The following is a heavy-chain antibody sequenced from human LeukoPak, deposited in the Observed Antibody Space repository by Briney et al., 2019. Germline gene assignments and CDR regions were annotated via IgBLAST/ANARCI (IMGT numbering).Heavy chain of an antibody. CDR1: GYTFTSYY. CDR2: INPSGGST. D-gene: IGHD4-17*01. J-gene: IGHJ4*02. V-gene: IGHV1-46*04. CDR3: AREPYGDYLLDY. Sequence: ASVKVSCKASGYTFTSYYMHWVRQAPGQGLEWMGIINPSGGSTSYADSVKGRFTISRDNAKNTLYLQMNSLRAEDTAVYYCAREPYGDYLLDYWGQGTLVTVSS.